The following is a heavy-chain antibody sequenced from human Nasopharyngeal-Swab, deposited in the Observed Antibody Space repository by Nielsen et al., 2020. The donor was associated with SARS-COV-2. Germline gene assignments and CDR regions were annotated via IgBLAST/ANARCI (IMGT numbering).Heavy chain of an antibody. J-gene: IGHJ4*02. CDR1: GGSFSGYY. CDR3: ARTSSGRRFDY. D-gene: IGHD6-25*01. V-gene: IGHV4-34*01. CDR2: INHSGST. Sequence: SETLSLTCAVYGGSFSGYYWSWIRQPPGKGLEWIGEINHSGSTNYSPSLKSRVTISVDTSKNQFSLKLSSVTAADTAVYYCARTSSGRRFDYWGQGTLVTVSS.